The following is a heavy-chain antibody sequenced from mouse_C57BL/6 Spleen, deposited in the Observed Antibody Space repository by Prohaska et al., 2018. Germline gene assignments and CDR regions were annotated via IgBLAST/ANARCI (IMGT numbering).Heavy chain of an antibody. CDR3: ARPYYYGSSYVGSYAMDY. Sequence: HGKSLEWIGHINPSNGGTSHNQKFKGKATLTVNKSSSTAYMELRSLTSEDSVVYYCARPYYYGSSYVGSYAMDYWGQGTSVTVSS. D-gene: IGHD1-1*01. J-gene: IGHJ4*01. V-gene: IGHV1-22*01. CDR2: INPSNGGT.